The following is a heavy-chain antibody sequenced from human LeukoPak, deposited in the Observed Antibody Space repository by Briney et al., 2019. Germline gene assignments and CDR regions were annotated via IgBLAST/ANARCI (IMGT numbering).Heavy chain of an antibody. CDR3: ARDVTRTYYYMDV. V-gene: IGHV3-33*01. J-gene: IGHJ6*03. Sequence: GGSLRLSCAASGFTFSSYGMHWVRQAPGKGLEWVAVIRYDGSNKYYVDSVKGRFTISRDNSKNTLYVQMNSLRAEDTAVYYCARDVTRTYYYMDVWGKGTTVTVSS. D-gene: IGHD1-7*01. CDR1: GFTFSSYG. CDR2: IRYDGSNK.